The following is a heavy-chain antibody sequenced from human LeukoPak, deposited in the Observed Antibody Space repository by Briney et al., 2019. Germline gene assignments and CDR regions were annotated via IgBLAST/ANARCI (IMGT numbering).Heavy chain of an antibody. Sequence: ASVKVSCKASGYTFTSYGISWVRQAPGQGLEWMGWISAYNGNTNYAQKLQGRVTMTTDTSTSTAYMELRSLRSDDMAVYYCARAKSVGWELLRYYYYGMDVWGQGTTVTVSS. CDR3: ARAKSVGWELLRYYYYGMDV. D-gene: IGHD1-26*01. CDR1: GYTFTSYG. J-gene: IGHJ6*02. CDR2: ISAYNGNT. V-gene: IGHV1-18*03.